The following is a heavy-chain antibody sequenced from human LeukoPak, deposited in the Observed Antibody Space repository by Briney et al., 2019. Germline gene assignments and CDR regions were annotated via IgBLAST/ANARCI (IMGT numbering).Heavy chain of an antibody. CDR2: ISYDGSNK. CDR3: ARDLSYGHFDY. D-gene: IGHD5-18*01. Sequence: PGRSLRHSCAASGFTFSSYAMHWVRQAPGKGLEWVAVISYDGSNKYYADSVKGRFTISRDNSKNTLYLQMNSLRAEDTAVYYCARDLSYGHFDYWGQGTLVTVSS. J-gene: IGHJ4*02. V-gene: IGHV3-30*04. CDR1: GFTFSSYA.